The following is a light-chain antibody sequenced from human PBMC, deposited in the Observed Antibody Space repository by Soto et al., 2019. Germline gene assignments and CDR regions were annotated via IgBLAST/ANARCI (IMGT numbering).Light chain of an antibody. CDR1: SSDVGGYNY. CDR3: SSYAGSNSYV. Sequence: QSVLTQPPSASGSPGQSVTISCTGTSSDVGGYNYVSWYQQHPGKAPKLMIYEVSKRPSGVPDRFSGSKSGNTASLTVSGLQAEDEADYYCSSYAGSNSYVFXTGTKVTVL. CDR2: EVS. J-gene: IGLJ1*01. V-gene: IGLV2-8*01.